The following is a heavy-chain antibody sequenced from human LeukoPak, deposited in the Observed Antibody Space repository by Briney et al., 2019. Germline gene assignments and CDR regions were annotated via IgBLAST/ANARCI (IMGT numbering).Heavy chain of an antibody. J-gene: IGHJ6*03. CDR1: GYTFRSYY. V-gene: IGHV1-46*01. D-gene: IGHD2-2*01. Sequence: ASVKVSCKASGYTFRSYYLHWVRQAPGQGLEWMGIINPSGGRTTYARKFQGRITMTRDTSTDTVYMELSSLRSEDTAVYYCARDHDVVVIPTVDDYYYYYMDVWGNGTTVTVSS. CDR2: INPSGGRT. CDR3: ARDHDVVVIPTVDDYYYYYMDV.